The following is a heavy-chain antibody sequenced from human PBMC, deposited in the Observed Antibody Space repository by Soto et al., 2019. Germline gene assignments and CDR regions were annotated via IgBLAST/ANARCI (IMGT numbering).Heavy chain of an antibody. Sequence: PSETLSLTCTVSGGSISSYYWSWIRQPPGKGLEWIGYIYYSGSTNYAPSLKSRVTISVDTSKNQFSLKLRSVSAADTAVYYCARAPAYSSGWYPTLDYWGQGTLVTVSS. CDR2: IYYSGST. J-gene: IGHJ4*02. V-gene: IGHV4-59*01. D-gene: IGHD6-19*01. CDR3: ARAPAYSSGWYPTLDY. CDR1: GGSISSYY.